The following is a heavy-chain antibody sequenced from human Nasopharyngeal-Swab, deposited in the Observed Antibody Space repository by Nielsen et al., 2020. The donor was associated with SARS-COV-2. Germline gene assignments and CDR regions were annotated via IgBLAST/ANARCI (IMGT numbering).Heavy chain of an antibody. CDR1: GYSFTSYW. CDR2: IYPGDSDT. D-gene: IGHD3-22*01. J-gene: IGHJ4*02. V-gene: IGHV5-51*01. CDR3: ARPTGGVAYYDSSGYPSYFDY. Sequence: GESLKISCKGSGYSFTSYWNGWVRQMPGKGLEWMGIIYPGDSDTRYSPSFQGQVTISADKSISTAYLQWSSLKASDTAMYYCARPTGGVAYYDSSGYPSYFDYWGQGTLVTVSS.